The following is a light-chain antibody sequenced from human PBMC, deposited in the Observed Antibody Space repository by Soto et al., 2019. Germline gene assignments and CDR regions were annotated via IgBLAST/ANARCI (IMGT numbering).Light chain of an antibody. CDR1: QSVSSCY. V-gene: IGKV3-20*01. CDR2: GAY. CDR3: QQYGSSALYT. J-gene: IGKJ2*01. Sequence: IVLTQSPGALYLSPGERATLSCRASQSVSSCYLAWYQQKPGQAPRLLIYGAYGRATGIPDRFSGSGSGTDFTLTISRLEPEDFAVYYCQQYGSSALYTFGHGTKLAIK.